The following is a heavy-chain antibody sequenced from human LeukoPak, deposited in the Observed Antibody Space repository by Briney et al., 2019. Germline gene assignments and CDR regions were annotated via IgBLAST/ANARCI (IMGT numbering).Heavy chain of an antibody. Sequence: PGGSLRLSCAASGFTFSSYAMSWGRQAPGPGLERVSTISNSDGKTYYADSVKGRFTISRDNSKNTLYVQMNSLTAEDTAIYYCAKATGNLGNWGQGTLVTVSS. CDR2: ISNSDGKT. J-gene: IGHJ4*02. CDR3: AKATGNLGN. D-gene: IGHD1-1*01. V-gene: IGHV3-23*01. CDR1: GFTFSSYA.